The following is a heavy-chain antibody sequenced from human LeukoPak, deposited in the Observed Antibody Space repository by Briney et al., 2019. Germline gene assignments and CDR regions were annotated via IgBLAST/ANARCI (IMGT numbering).Heavy chain of an antibody. CDR3: ARAYYDILTGYHYYFDY. V-gene: IGHV1-8*01. J-gene: IGHJ4*02. Sequence: GASVKVSCKASGYTFTSYDINWVRQATGQGLEWMGWMNPNSGNTGYAQKFQGKVTMTRNTSISTAYMALSSLRSEDTAVYYCARAYYDILTGYHYYFDYWGQGTLVTVSS. D-gene: IGHD3-9*01. CDR1: GYTFTSYD. CDR2: MNPNSGNT.